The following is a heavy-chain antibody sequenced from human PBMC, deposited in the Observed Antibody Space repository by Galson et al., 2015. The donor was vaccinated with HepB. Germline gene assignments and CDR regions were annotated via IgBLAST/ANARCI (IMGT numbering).Heavy chain of an antibody. CDR3: ARDRTLLTGDLDY. CDR1: GFTFSSYA. V-gene: IGHV3-30*04. Sequence: SLRLSCAASGFTFSSYAMHWVRQAPGKGLEWVAVISFDGNNKYYADSVKGRFTISRDNSKNTLYLQMNSLRAEDTAVYFCARDRTLLTGDLDYWGQGTLVTVSS. D-gene: IGHD7-27*01. J-gene: IGHJ4*02. CDR2: ISFDGNNK.